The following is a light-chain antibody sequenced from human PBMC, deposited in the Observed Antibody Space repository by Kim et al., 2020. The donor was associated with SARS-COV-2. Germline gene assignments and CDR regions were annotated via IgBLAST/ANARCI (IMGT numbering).Light chain of an antibody. J-gene: IGLJ3*02. Sequence: GQGVTISCTGSGSNIGAGYDVHWYQQLPGTAPKLLLYGNSNRPSGVPDRFSGSKSGTSASLAITGLQAEDEADYYCQSYDSSLRGVFGGGTQLTVL. CDR3: QSYDSSLRGV. CDR1: GSNIGAGYD. V-gene: IGLV1-40*01. CDR2: GNS.